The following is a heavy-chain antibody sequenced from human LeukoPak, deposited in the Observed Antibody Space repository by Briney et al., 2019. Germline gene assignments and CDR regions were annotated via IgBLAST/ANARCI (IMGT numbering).Heavy chain of an antibody. V-gene: IGHV3-30*02. Sequence: PGGSLRLSCAASGFTFSSYGMHWVRQAPGKGLEWVAFIRYDGSNKYYADSVKGRFTISRDNSKNTLYLQMNSLRVEDTAVYYCAKACGSGSYYEANDYWGQGTLVTVSS. CDR3: AKACGSGSYYEANDY. CDR1: GFTFSSYG. J-gene: IGHJ4*02. D-gene: IGHD3-10*01. CDR2: IRYDGSNK.